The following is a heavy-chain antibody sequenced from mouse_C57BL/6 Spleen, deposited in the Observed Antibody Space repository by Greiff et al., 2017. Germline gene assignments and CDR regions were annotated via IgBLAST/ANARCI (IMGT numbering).Heavy chain of an antibody. Sequence: VQRVESGPELVKPGASVKISCKASGYAFSSSWMNWVKQRPGKGLEWIGRIYPGDGDTNYNGKFKGKATLTADKSSSTAYMQLSSLTSEDSAVYFCASGSNGYYAMDYWGQGTSVTVSS. CDR1: GYAFSSSW. V-gene: IGHV1-82*01. J-gene: IGHJ4*01. CDR3: ASGSNGYYAMDY. D-gene: IGHD1-1*01. CDR2: IYPGDGDT.